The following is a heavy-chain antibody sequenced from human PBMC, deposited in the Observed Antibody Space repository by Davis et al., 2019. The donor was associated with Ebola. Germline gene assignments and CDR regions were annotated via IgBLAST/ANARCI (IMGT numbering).Heavy chain of an antibody. V-gene: IGHV1-2*06. J-gene: IGHJ4*02. CDR3: ARLCSSSCPNDY. D-gene: IGHD6-13*01. CDR1: GYTFTGYH. CDR2: MNPHNGDT. Sequence: ASVKVSCKASGYTFTGYHMHWVRQVPGQGLEWMGRMNPHNGDTNYAQNFQGRVTMTRDTSISTAYMELSRLRYDDTAVYYCARLCSSSCPNDYWGQGTLVTVSS.